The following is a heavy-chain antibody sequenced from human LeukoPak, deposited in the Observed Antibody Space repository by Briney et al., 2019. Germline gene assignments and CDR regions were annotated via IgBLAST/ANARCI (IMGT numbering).Heavy chain of an antibody. CDR3: ASKTTSDDAFDY. J-gene: IGHJ4*02. CDR2: IYYSGSS. CDR1: GGFIRSSSYY. Sequence: SDTLSLPCTLSGGFIRSSSYYWPSGRQPPAKGLDWIGSIYYSGSSSYYPALKSRVTISVDTSKNQFSLKLSSVTAADTAVYYCASKTTSDDAFDYWGQGTLVTVSA. V-gene: IGHV4-39*01. D-gene: IGHD2-2*01.